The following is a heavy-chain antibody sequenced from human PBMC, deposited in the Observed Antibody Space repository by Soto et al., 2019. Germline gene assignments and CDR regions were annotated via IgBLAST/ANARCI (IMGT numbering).Heavy chain of an antibody. D-gene: IGHD3-10*01. CDR2: IIPMFGTS. J-gene: IGHJ6*02. CDR1: GGTFSNYA. CDR3: ARGVRTGFYGMAV. Sequence: SLKLACKAAGGTFSNYASSWVRQAPGQGLEWVGGIIPMFGTSNYAQNFQGRVSITADESTSTAYMELSSLRSEDTAVYYCARGVRTGFYGMAVWGQGTTVTVSS. V-gene: IGHV1-69*13.